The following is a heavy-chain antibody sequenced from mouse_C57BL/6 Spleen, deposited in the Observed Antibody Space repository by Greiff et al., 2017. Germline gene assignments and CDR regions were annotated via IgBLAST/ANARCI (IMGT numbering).Heavy chain of an antibody. V-gene: IGHV1-22*01. D-gene: IGHD1-1*01. CDR1: GYTFTDYN. J-gene: IGHJ3*01. CDR2: INPNNGGT. Sequence: VQLQQSGPELVKPGASVKLSCTASGYTFTDYNMPWVKQSHGKSLEWIGYINPNNGGTSYNQKFKGKATLTVNKSSSTAYLERRRLTSEDSAVYYCARIDYYGGSYTFAYWGQGTLVTVSA. CDR3: ARIDYYGGSYTFAY.